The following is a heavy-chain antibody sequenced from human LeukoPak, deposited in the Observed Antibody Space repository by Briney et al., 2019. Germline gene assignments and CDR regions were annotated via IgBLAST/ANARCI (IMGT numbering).Heavy chain of an antibody. D-gene: IGHD3-10*02. CDR3: AELGITMIGGV. Sequence: PGGSLRLSCTASGFTFGDYAMSWFRQAPGKGLEWVAFIRSKAYGGTTEYAASVKGRFTISRDDSKSIAYLQMNSLRAEDTAVYYCAELGITMIGGVWGKGTTVTISS. J-gene: IGHJ6*04. CDR1: GFTFGDYA. CDR2: IRSKAYGGTT. V-gene: IGHV3-49*03.